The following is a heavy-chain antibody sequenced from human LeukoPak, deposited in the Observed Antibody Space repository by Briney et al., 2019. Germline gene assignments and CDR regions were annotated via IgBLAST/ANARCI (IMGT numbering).Heavy chain of an antibody. Sequence: ASVKVSCKASGYTFTSYGISWVRQPPGQGLEWMGWISAYNGNTNYAQKLQGRVTMTTDTSTSTAYMELRSLRSDDTAVYYCAASEYSSSPGDYWGQGTLVTVSS. D-gene: IGHD6-6*01. CDR1: GYTFTSYG. V-gene: IGHV1-18*01. CDR3: AASEYSSSPGDY. CDR2: ISAYNGNT. J-gene: IGHJ4*02.